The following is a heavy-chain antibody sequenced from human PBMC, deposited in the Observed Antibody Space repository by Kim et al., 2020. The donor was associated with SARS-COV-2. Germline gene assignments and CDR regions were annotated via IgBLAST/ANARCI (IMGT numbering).Heavy chain of an antibody. CDR3: ARDPEESGMDV. J-gene: IGHJ6*02. Sequence: ASVKVSCKASGYTFTGYYMHWVRQAPGQGLEWMGWINPNSGSTNYAQKFQGRVTMTRDTSISTAYMELSRLRSDDTAVYYCARDPEESGMDVWGQGTTVTVSS. CDR1: GYTFTGYY. CDR2: INPNSGST. V-gene: IGHV1-2*02. D-gene: IGHD3-10*01.